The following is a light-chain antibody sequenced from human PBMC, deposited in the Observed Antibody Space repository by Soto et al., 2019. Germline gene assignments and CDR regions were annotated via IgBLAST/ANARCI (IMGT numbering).Light chain of an antibody. CDR1: QSVGSSY. Sequence: EIVLTQSPGTLSLSPGERATLSCRASQSVGSSYLAWYQQKPGQAPRLLIYGASSRATGIPDRFSGSGSGTDFTLTISRLEPEDCAVYYGQQYGNTHLTFGGGTKVDIK. CDR2: GAS. J-gene: IGKJ4*01. CDR3: QQYGNTHLT. V-gene: IGKV3-20*01.